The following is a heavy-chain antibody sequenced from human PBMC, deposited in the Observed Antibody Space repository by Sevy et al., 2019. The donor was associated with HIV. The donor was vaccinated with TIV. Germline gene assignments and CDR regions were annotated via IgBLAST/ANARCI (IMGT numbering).Heavy chain of an antibody. J-gene: IGHJ4*02. V-gene: IGHV4-59*01. CDR2: VYYTGST. Sequence: SETLSLTCTVSDGSISSYYWSWIRQPPGKGLEWIGYVYYTGSTNYNPSLKSRVTISLDTSKNQFSLKLGSVTAADTAVYYCARGYDILTGYYNDYWGQGTLVTVSS. D-gene: IGHD3-9*01. CDR3: ARGYDILTGYYNDY. CDR1: DGSISSYY.